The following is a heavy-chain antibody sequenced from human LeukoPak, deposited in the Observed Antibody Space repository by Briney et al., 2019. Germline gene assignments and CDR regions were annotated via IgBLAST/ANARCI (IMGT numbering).Heavy chain of an antibody. Sequence: PGGSLRLSCAASGFTFSSYGMHWVRQAPGKGLEWVAVISYDGSNKYYADSVKGRFTISRDNSKNTLYLQMNSLRAEDTAVYYCAKSTRFIAAAGGGYHFDYWGQGTLVTVSS. CDR2: ISYDGSNK. J-gene: IGHJ4*02. CDR1: GFTFSSYG. CDR3: AKSTRFIAAAGGGYHFDY. D-gene: IGHD6-13*01. V-gene: IGHV3-30*18.